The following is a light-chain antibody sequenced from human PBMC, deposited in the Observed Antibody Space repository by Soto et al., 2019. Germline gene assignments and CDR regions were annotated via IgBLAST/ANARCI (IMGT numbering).Light chain of an antibody. J-gene: IGLJ1*01. CDR2: DVS. CDR3: RSYTSSSTLGV. CDR1: SSDVGGYNY. V-gene: IGLV2-14*01. Sequence: QSVLTQPASVSGSPGQSITISCTGTSSDVGGYNYVSWYQQHPGKAPKLMIYDVSNRPSGVSNRFSGSKSGNTASLTISGVQAEDEADYYCRSYTSSSTLGVFGTGTKVTVL.